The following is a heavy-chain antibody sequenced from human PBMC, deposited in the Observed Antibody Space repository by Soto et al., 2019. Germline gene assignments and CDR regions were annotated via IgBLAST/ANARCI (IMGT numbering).Heavy chain of an antibody. CDR2: ISSSSDYI. Sequence: EVQLVESGGGLVKPGGSLRLSCAASGFTFSSYSMNWVRQAPGKGLEWVSSISSSSDYIFYADSVKGRFTISRDNAKNSLYLQMDSLRAEDTAVYYCARFETAGYESGRSDYWGQGTLLTVSS. CDR1: GFTFSSYS. CDR3: ARFETAGYESGRSDY. V-gene: IGHV3-21*01. D-gene: IGHD5-18*01. J-gene: IGHJ4*02.